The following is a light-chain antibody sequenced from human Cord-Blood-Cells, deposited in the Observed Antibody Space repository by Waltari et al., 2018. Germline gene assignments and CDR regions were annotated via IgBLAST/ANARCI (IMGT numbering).Light chain of an antibody. Sequence: QSALTQPASVSGSPGQSITIPCPGTSSDVGSYNLVSCYQQHPGKAPKLMIYEGSKRPSGVSNRFSGSKSDNTASLTISGLQAEDEADYYCCSYAGSSTSWVFGGGTKLTVL. CDR3: CSYAGSSTSWV. V-gene: IGLV2-23*01. CDR1: SSDVGSYNL. CDR2: EGS. J-gene: IGLJ3*02.